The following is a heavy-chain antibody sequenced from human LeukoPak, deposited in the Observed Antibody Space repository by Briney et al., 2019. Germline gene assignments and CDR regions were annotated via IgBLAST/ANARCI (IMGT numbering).Heavy chain of an antibody. V-gene: IGHV1-69*05. J-gene: IGHJ3*02. CDR2: IIPIFGAA. D-gene: IGHD2-2*02. CDR3: AMGYCSSTSCYIGDAFDI. CDR1: GGTFSSYA. Sequence: SVKVSCKASGGTFSSYAISWVRQAPGQGLEWMGGIIPIFGAANYAQKFQGRVTITTDESTSTAYMELSSPRSEDTAVYYCAMGYCSSTSCYIGDAFDIWGQGTMVTVSS.